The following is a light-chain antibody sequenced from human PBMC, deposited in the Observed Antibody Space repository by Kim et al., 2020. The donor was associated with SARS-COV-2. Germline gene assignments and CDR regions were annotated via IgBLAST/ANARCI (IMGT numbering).Light chain of an antibody. CDR2: GAS. CDR3: QQYYKWPPLT. CDR1: QSVESF. Sequence: IVMTQSPATLSVSPGDRVTLSCRASQSVESFVAWYQQTPGHPPRLLIHGASTRATGIPGRFSGSGFGTEFSLTISSLQSEDVGIYYCQQYYKWPPLTFGGGNKVDIK. J-gene: IGKJ4*02. V-gene: IGKV3-15*01.